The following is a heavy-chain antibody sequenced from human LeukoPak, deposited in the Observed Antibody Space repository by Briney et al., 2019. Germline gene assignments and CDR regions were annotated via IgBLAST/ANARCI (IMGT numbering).Heavy chain of an antibody. D-gene: IGHD1-26*01. CDR2: INWNGNST. CDR3: ARVYSGVYFDY. J-gene: IGHJ4*02. CDR1: GFTFDDYG. Sequence: PGGSLRLSCAASGFTFDDYGMSWVRQAPGKGLEWVSGINWNGNSTGYADSVKGRFIISRDNAKNFLYLQMNSLRAEDTALYYCARVYSGVYFDYWGQGTLVTVSS. V-gene: IGHV3-20*04.